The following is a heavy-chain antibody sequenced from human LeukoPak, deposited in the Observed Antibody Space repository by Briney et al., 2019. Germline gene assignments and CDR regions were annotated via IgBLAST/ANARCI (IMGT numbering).Heavy chain of an antibody. CDR2: TSPRSGNT. CDR1: GYTFSSYD. J-gene: IGHJ3*02. V-gene: IGHV1-8*01. D-gene: IGHD1-26*01. Sequence: ASVKVSCKASGYTFSSYDIIWVRQAAGQGLEWMGWTSPRSGNTQYTQKFQGRVTITWNTSINTVYMDLSSLRSDDTAVYYCARGLFTSTWGHGEQDAFDIWGQGTMVTVSS. CDR3: ARGLFTSTWGHGEQDAFDI.